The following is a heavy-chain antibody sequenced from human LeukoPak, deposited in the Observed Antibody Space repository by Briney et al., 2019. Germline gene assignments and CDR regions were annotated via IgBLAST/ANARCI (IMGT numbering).Heavy chain of an antibody. V-gene: IGHV3-23*01. J-gene: IGHJ4*02. CDR3: ARDSSMLRGPLVIYYFDF. D-gene: IGHD3-10*01. CDR2: ISTTGSNT. Sequence: GGSLRLSCAASKFTFSNYVMSWVRQAPGKGLEWVANISTTGSNTHYADSVKGRFTISRDNFKNTLYLQMNSLRVEDTAVYYCARDSSMLRGPLVIYYFDFWGQGTLVTVSS. CDR1: KFTFSNYV.